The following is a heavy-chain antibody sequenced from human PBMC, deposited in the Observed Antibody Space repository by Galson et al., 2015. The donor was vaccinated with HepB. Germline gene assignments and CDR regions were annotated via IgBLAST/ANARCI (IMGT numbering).Heavy chain of an antibody. CDR3: ARGGTFYYNTVDV. Sequence: SLRLSCAASGFTFSSYGMHWVRQAPGKGLEWVAVIWYDGSNKYYADSVKGRFTISRDNSKNTLYLQMNSLRAADTAVYYCARGGTFYYNTVDVWGQGTTVTVSS. D-gene: IGHD1-1*01. J-gene: IGHJ6*02. V-gene: IGHV3-33*01. CDR1: GFTFSSYG. CDR2: IWYDGSNK.